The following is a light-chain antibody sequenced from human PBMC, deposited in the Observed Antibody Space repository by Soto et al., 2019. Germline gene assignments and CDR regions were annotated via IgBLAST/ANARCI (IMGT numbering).Light chain of an antibody. CDR2: GAS. Sequence: EIVLTQSPGTLSLSPGERATLSCRARQSVSSSYLAWYQQKPGQAPRLLLYGASSRATGISDRVSGSGSGTDCTITISRLEPKDFAVYYSQQYGSLHPRTFGQENKVEI. J-gene: IGKJ1*01. CDR1: QSVSSSY. CDR3: QQYGSLHPRT. V-gene: IGKV3-20*01.